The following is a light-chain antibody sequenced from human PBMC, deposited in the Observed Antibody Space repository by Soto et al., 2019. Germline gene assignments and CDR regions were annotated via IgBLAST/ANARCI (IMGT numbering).Light chain of an antibody. CDR2: LNSDGSH. V-gene: IGLV4-69*01. CDR3: QTWGTGIHVV. CDR1: SGHSSYA. J-gene: IGLJ2*01. Sequence: QLVVTQSPSASASLGASVKLTYTLNSGHSSYAIAWHQQQPEKGPRYLMKLNSDGSHSKGDGIPDRFSGSSSGAERYLTISSLQAEDEAEYYCQTWGTGIHVVFGGGTKLTVL.